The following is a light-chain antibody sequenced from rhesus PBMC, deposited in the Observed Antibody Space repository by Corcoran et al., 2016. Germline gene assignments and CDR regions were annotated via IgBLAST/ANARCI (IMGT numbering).Light chain of an antibody. J-gene: IGKJ3*01. CDR3: QQYNLIPFT. Sequence: DIQMTQSPSSLSASVGDTVTITCRASQGINSWLAWYQQKPGKAPKLLKYKAASLERGVPSRFCGTGAGTEFTLTISSLQSEDFATYYCQQYNLIPFTLGPGNKREIK. CDR1: QGINSW. CDR2: KAA. V-gene: IGKV1S6*01.